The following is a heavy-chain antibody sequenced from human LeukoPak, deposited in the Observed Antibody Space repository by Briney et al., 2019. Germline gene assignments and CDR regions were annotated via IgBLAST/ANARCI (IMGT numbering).Heavy chain of an antibody. Sequence: GGSLRLSCAASVFTFSSYAMSWVRQAPGKGLEWVSDISGSGGSTYYADSVKGRFTISRDNSKNTLYLQMNSLRAEDTAVYYCAKDHSYDFWSGYSNDAFDIWGQGTMVTVSS. CDR1: VFTFSSYA. V-gene: IGHV3-23*01. CDR3: AKDHSYDFWSGYSNDAFDI. J-gene: IGHJ3*02. D-gene: IGHD3-3*01. CDR2: ISGSGGST.